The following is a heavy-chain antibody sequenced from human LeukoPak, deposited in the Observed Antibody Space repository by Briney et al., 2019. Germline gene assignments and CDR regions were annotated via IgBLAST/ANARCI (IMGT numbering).Heavy chain of an antibody. Sequence: GGSLRLSCVVSGFTLSSRWMMWVRQAPGEGLEWMTNINRDGSEKNYVDSVKGRSTITRDNAENSLYLQMNSLKVKDSAIYYCATYDSWSGYNIAYWGQGTLVTVSS. D-gene: IGHD3-3*01. J-gene: IGHJ4*02. CDR2: INRDGSEK. CDR1: GFTLSSRW. V-gene: IGHV3-7*03. CDR3: ATYDSWSGYNIAY.